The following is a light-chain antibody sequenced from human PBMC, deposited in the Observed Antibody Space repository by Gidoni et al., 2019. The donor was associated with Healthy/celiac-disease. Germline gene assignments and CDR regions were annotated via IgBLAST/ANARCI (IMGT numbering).Light chain of an antibody. CDR2: AAS. CDR3: QQSDSTPLT. Sequence: IQMTRSPSSLSASVGDRVTITCPAIQSISSYLNWYQQKPGKAPKLLIYAASSLHSGVPSRFSGSGSGTDFTLTISSLEPEDFATYYCQQSDSTPLTFGGXTKVEIK. V-gene: IGKV1-39*01. CDR1: QSISSY. J-gene: IGKJ4*01.